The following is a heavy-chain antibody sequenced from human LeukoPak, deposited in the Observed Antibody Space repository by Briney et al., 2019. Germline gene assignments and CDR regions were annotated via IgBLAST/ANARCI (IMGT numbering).Heavy chain of an antibody. CDR3: ARVGGH. CDR1: GGSISSYY. CDR2: IYCSGST. V-gene: IGHV4-59*01. Sequence: SETLSLTYTVTGGSISSYYWSWIRQPPGKGLEWIGYIYCSGSTNYNPSLKSRVTISVDTSKNQFSLKLSSVTAADTAVYYCARVGGHWGQGTLVTVSS. J-gene: IGHJ4*02. D-gene: IGHD3-10*01.